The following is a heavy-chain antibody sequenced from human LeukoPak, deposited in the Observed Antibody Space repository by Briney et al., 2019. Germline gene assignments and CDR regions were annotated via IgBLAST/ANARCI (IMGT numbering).Heavy chain of an antibody. CDR3: AREIAAADPAFDY. CDR2: ISWNSGSI. D-gene: IGHD6-13*01. J-gene: IGHJ4*02. Sequence: GRSLRLSCAASGFTFDDYAMHWVRQAPGKGLEWVSGISWNSGSIGYADSVKGRFTISRDNSKNTLYLQMNSLRAEDTAVYYCAREIAAADPAFDYWGQGTLVTVSS. V-gene: IGHV3-9*01. CDR1: GFTFDDYA.